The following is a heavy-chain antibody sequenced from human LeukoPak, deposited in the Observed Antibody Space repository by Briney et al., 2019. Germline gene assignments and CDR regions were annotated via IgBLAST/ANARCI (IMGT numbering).Heavy chain of an antibody. Sequence: ASVKVSCKASGYTFTDYCIHWVRQAPGQGLEWMGWISAYNGNTNYAQKPQGRVTMTTDTSTSTAYMELRSLRSDDTAVYYCARDRSPSRLGGSDAFDIWGQGTMVTVSS. CDR3: ARDRSPSRLGGSDAFDI. V-gene: IGHV1-18*04. J-gene: IGHJ3*02. D-gene: IGHD3-16*01. CDR1: GYTFTDYC. CDR2: ISAYNGNT.